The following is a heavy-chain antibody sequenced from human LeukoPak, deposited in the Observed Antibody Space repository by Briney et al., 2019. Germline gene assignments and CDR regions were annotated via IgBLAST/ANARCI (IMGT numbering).Heavy chain of an antibody. CDR2: INPDGSQK. V-gene: IGHV3-7*01. CDR3: TRVSILEAEDY. J-gene: IGHJ4*02. Sequence: GGSLRLSCAASGFTYSNSWMNWVRQAPGKGLEWVANINPDGSQKYYVDSVKGRFTISRDNADNSLYLQMSSLRVEDTAVYFCTRVSILEAEDYCGQGTLVTVSS. D-gene: IGHD1-26*01. CDR1: GFTYSNSW.